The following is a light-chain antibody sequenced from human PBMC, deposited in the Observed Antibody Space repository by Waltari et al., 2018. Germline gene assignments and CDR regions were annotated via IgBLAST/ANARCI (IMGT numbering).Light chain of an antibody. V-gene: IGKV1-39*01. Sequence: DIQMTQSPSSLSASVGDRVTITCRASQSINSYLNWYQQKPGKAPKVLIYAASNLQSGVPSRFRGSGSGTYFTLTISSLQPEDFATYYCQQSYSTPTFGGGTKVEIK. CDR2: AAS. CDR3: QQSYSTPT. CDR1: QSINSY. J-gene: IGKJ4*01.